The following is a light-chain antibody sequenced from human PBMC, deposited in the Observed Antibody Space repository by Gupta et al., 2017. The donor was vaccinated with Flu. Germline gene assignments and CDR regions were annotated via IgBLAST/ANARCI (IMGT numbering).Light chain of an antibody. V-gene: IGLV6-57*01. J-gene: IGLJ2*01. CDR1: SGSIASNY. Sequence: VSESPGKTVTISCTRSSGSIASNYVQWYQQRPGSSPTTVIYEDNQRPSGVPDRFSGSIDSSSNSASLTISGLKTEDEADYYCQSYDSSTVVFGGGTKLTVL. CDR2: EDN. CDR3: QSYDSSTVV.